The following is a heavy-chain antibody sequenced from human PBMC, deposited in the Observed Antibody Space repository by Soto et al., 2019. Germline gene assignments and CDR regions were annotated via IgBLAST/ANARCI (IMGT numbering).Heavy chain of an antibody. CDR2: IYHSGST. J-gene: IGHJ6*02. CDR3: AEGRTTDYYYYGMDV. Sequence: SETLSLTCAVSGGSISSSNWWSWVRQPPGKGLEWIGEIYHSGSTNYNPSLKSRVTISVDKSKNQFSLKLSSVTAADTAVYYCAEGRTTDYYYYGMDVWGQGTTVTVSS. CDR1: GGSISSSNW. V-gene: IGHV4-4*02. D-gene: IGHD1-1*01.